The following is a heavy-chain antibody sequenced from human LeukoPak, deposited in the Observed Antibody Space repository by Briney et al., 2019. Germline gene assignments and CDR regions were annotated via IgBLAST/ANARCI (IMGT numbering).Heavy chain of an antibody. J-gene: IGHJ4*02. CDR3: ARGHARGYNWNRDDY. Sequence: GGPLRLSCAASGFTFSTYAMNWVRQAPGKGLEWVSYISSSSSTIYYADSVKGRFTISRDNAKNSLYLQMNSLRAEDTAVYYCARGHARGYNWNRDDYWGQGTLVTVSS. V-gene: IGHV3-48*04. CDR1: GFTFSTYA. CDR2: ISSSSSTI. D-gene: IGHD1-20*01.